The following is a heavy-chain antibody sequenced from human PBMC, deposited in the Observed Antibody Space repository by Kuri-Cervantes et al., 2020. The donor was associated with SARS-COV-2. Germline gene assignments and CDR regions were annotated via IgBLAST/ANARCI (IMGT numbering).Heavy chain of an antibody. V-gene: IGHV3-33*01. J-gene: IGHJ6*02. Sequence: GESLKISCAASGFTFSSYAMHWVRQVPGKGLEWVAVIWYDGSNKYHADSVKGRFTISRDNSKNTLYPQMNSLRAEDTAVYYCARSLYGGTSWYYGMDVWGQGTTVTDSS. CDR2: IWYDGSNK. D-gene: IGHD4-23*01. CDR1: GFTFSSYA. CDR3: ARSLYGGTSWYYGMDV.